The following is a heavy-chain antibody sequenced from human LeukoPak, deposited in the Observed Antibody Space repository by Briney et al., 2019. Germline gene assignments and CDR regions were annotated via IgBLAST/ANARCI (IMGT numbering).Heavy chain of an antibody. CDR1: GFTFSSYW. Sequence: GGSLRLSCAASGFTFSSYWMSWVRQAPGKGLEWVANIKQDGSEKYYVDSVKGRFTISRDNAKNSLYLQMNSLRAEDTAVYYCARGAYYYDSSGYYSDYWGQGTLVAVSS. CDR3: ARGAYYYDSSGYYSDY. CDR2: IKQDGSEK. V-gene: IGHV3-7*01. J-gene: IGHJ4*02. D-gene: IGHD3-22*01.